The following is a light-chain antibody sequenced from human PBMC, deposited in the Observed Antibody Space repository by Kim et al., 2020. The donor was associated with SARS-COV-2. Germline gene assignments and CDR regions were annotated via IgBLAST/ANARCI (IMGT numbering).Light chain of an antibody. Sequence: SYELTQPPSVSVAPGKTPRITCGGNNIGSKSVHWSQQKPGQAPVLVIYYDSDRPSGILERFSGSNSGNTATLTIGRVEAGVEADYYYQVWDSRSDHSVVIGGGTQLTVL. CDR2: YDS. J-gene: IGLJ2*01. CDR1: NIGSKS. CDR3: QVWDSRSDHSVV. V-gene: IGLV3-21*04.